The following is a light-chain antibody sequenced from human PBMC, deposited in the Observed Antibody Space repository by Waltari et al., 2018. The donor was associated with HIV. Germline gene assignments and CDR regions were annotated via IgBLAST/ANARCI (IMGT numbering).Light chain of an antibody. CDR2: GNR. CDR3: QSYDSSLSGWV. CDR1: SSNIGAGYD. Sequence: QSVLTQPPSVSGAPGQRVTISCTGSSSNIGAGYDVHWYQQLPGTAPKLLIYGNRNRPPGGPDRFSGSKSGTSASLAITGLQAEDEADYYCQSYDSSLSGWVFGGGTKLTVL. V-gene: IGLV1-40*01. J-gene: IGLJ3*02.